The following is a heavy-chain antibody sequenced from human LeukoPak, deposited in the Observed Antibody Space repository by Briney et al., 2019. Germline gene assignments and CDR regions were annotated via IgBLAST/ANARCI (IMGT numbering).Heavy chain of an antibody. J-gene: IGHJ4*02. D-gene: IGHD1-26*01. CDR2: IYSGGST. V-gene: IGHV3-53*01. Sequence: GGSLRLSCAASGFTFSSYAMSWVRQAPGKGLEWVSVIYSGGSTYYADSVEGRFTISRDNSKNTLYLQMNSLRAEDTAVYYCARGGSHFYFDYWGQGTLVTVSS. CDR3: ARGGSHFYFDY. CDR1: GFTFSSYA.